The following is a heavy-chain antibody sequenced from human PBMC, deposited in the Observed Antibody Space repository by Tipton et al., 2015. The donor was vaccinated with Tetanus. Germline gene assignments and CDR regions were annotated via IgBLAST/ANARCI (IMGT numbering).Heavy chain of an antibody. V-gene: IGHV4-39*07. D-gene: IGHD1-26*01. CDR2: ISSYSGNT. CDR3: ARGMGAYLN. CDR1: GGSINSGTYY. Sequence: VKPSETLSLTCTVSGGSINSGTYYWNWIRQPPGKGLEWIGSISSYSGNTFQNPSLESRVSITLDTSKSQFSMRLSSVTVADTAVYYCARGMGAYLNWGQGTLVTVS. J-gene: IGHJ4*02.